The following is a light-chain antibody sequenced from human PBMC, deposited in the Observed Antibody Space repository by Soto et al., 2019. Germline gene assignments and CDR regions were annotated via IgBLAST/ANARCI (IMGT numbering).Light chain of an antibody. CDR2: GAS. CDR3: QQVKTYPRT. J-gene: IGKJ4*01. CDR1: QAIRND. Sequence: GDRVTITCRASQAIRNDLGWFQQKPGKAPKLLIYGASRLQSRVPSRFSGRKSGTQFTLTIDSLQPEDFATYYCQQVKTYPRTFGGGTKVDIK. V-gene: IGKV1-17*01.